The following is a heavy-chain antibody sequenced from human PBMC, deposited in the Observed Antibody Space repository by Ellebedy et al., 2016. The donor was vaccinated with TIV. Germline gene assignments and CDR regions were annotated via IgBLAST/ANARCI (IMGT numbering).Heavy chain of an antibody. CDR1: GVSVSLDY. CDR2: IYNDGRT. Sequence: GESLKISCAVSGVSVSLDYLSWVRQVPGKGPEWVSIIYNDGRTFYADSMKDRFIISRDNSKNIVFLQMNSLRVEDTAVYFCARDSRANIGSLWGQGTLVTVSS. D-gene: IGHD2/OR15-2a*01. CDR3: ARDSRANIGSL. V-gene: IGHV3-66*01. J-gene: IGHJ4*02.